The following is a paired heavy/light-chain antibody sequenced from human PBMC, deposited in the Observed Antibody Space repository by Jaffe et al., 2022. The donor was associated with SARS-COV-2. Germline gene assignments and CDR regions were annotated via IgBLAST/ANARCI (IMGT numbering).Heavy chain of an antibody. Sequence: EVQLVESGGALVQPGGSLRLSCAASGFTFSRYAMTWVRQAPGKGLEWVSSIDTNAYSTYYADSVKGRFTISRDNAKDTLYLQINSLRAEDTAVYHCAKHALVRGVGLNYYSYYYMDVWGKGTTVTVSS. CDR2: IDTNAYST. V-gene: IGHV3-23*04. J-gene: IGHJ6*03. D-gene: IGHD3-10*01. CDR3: AKHALVRGVGLNYYSYYYMDV. CDR1: GFTFSRYA.
Light chain of an antibody. V-gene: IGKV1-27*01. Sequence: DIQMTQSPSSLSASVGDRVTITCRASQGIGNYLAWYQHKPGKVPKLLIYTASTLQSGVPSRFSGSGSGTDFTLSISSLQPEDVATYYCQKYNSGLFTFGPGTKVDIK. J-gene: IGKJ3*01. CDR2: TAS. CDR3: QKYNSGLFT. CDR1: QGIGNY.